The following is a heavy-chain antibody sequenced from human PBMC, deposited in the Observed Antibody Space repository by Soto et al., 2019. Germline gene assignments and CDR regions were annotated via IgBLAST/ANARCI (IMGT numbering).Heavy chain of an antibody. D-gene: IGHD3-22*01. Sequence: SETLSLTCTVSGGSINSGDYYWSWIRQPPGKGLEWIGYIYYSGSTYHNPSLKSRVTISVDTSKNQFSLKLSSVTAADTAVYYCARSDYFDSSAYSVWGQRTLVTVSS. CDR2: IYYSGST. V-gene: IGHV4-30-4*01. CDR1: GGSINSGDYY. J-gene: IGHJ4*02. CDR3: ARSDYFDSSAYSV.